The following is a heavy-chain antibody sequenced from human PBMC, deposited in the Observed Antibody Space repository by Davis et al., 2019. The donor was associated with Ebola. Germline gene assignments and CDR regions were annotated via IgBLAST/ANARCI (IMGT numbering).Heavy chain of an antibody. CDR3: ARGAIAFDY. Sequence: PGGSLRLSCVASGFTFSNYNMNWVRQAPGKGLEWVSHISSGSTIIYYADSVKGRFTIFRDNAKKLLFLQMNSLRDEDTAVYFCARGAIAFDYWGQGTLVTVSS. J-gene: IGHJ4*02. V-gene: IGHV3-48*02. D-gene: IGHD2-2*02. CDR2: ISSGSTII. CDR1: GFTFSNYN.